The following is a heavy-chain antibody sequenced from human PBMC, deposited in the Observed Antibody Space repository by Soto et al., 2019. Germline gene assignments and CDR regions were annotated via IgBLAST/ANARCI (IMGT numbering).Heavy chain of an antibody. D-gene: IGHD2-15*01. Sequence: QVELQESGPGLAKPSQTLSLTCTVSGGSISSGDYYWGWIRQPPGKGLEWIGYIYYSGSTYYNPSLKSRVTISGDTSKTQCSLKLTSVTAADTAVYYCARCRSSCSLGFWGQGTLVTVSS. V-gene: IGHV4-30-4*01. CDR2: IYYSGST. J-gene: IGHJ4*02. CDR3: ARCRSSCSLGF. CDR1: GGSISSGDYY.